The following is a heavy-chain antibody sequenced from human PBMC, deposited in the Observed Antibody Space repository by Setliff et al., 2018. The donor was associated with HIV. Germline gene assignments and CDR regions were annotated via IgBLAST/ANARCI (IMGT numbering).Heavy chain of an antibody. D-gene: IGHD1-7*01. CDR3: ARGRNRNYVVYGMDV. V-gene: IGHV3-53*01. Sequence: GGSLRLSCAASGLTDTYNYMSWVRQAPGKGLEWVSVIYAGGSTYYADSVKGRFTISRDNSKNMLYLQMDSPRAEDTAVYYCARGRNRNYVVYGMDVWGQGTTVTVSS. J-gene: IGHJ6*02. CDR1: GLTDTYNY. CDR2: IYAGGST.